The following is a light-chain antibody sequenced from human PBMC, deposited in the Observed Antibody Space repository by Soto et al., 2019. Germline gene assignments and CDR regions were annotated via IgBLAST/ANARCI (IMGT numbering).Light chain of an antibody. CDR1: SSNIGSNT. CDR3: AAWDDSLNGRV. CDR2: YDN. Sequence: QAVLIQASSMSGTPGQRVTISCSGSSSNIGSNTVNWYQQLPGTAPKLLIYYDNLRPSGVPDRISGSKSGTSASLAISGLQSDDEADYYCAAWDDSLNGRVFGTGTKLTVL. V-gene: IGLV1-44*01. J-gene: IGLJ1*01.